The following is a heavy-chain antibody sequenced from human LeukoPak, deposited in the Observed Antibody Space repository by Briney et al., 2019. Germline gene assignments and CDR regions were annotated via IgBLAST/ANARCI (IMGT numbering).Heavy chain of an antibody. CDR2: IKQDGSEK. CDR1: GFTFSNFW. V-gene: IGHV3-7*01. Sequence: PWGSLRLSCAASGFTFSNFWMSWDRQAPGKGLEWVANIKQDGSEKYYVDSVKGRFTISRDNAKKSLYLQMNSLRAEDTAVYYCTRGRGMDVWGQGTTVTVSS. CDR3: TRGRGMDV. J-gene: IGHJ6*02.